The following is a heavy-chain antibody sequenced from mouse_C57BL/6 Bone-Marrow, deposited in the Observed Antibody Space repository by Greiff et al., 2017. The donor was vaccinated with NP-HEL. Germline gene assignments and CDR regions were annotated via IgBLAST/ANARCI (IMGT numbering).Heavy chain of an antibody. Sequence: QVQLQQSGPGLVQPSQSLSISCTVSGFSFTSYGVHWVRQSPGKGLEWLGVIWRGGSTDYNAAFLSSLSITKDNSKSQVFFKMNSLQADDTAIYYCAKPNYYGSSYGAMDYWGQGTSVTVSS. D-gene: IGHD1-1*01. CDR3: AKPNYYGSSYGAMDY. J-gene: IGHJ4*01. V-gene: IGHV2-5*01. CDR1: GFSFTSYG. CDR2: IWRGGST.